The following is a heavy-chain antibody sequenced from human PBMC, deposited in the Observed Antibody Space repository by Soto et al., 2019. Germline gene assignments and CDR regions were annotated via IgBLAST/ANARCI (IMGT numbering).Heavy chain of an antibody. Sequence: QVQLQESGPGLVKPSQTLSLTCTVSGDSISRGNYYWSWIRQHPGRGLEWIGYIYYTGSSYYSPSLKSRVSMSVDTSKNQFSLTLNSVTPADTAVYFCARLYTYGYYYFDTWGQGTLVTVSS. CDR1: GDSISRGNYY. CDR2: IYYTGSS. D-gene: IGHD5-18*01. V-gene: IGHV4-31*03. CDR3: ARLYTYGYYYFDT. J-gene: IGHJ4*02.